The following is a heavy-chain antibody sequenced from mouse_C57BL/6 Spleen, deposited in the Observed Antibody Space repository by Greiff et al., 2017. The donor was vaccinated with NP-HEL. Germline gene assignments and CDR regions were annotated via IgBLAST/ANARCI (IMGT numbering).Heavy chain of an antibody. J-gene: IGHJ4*01. D-gene: IGHD2-3*01. Sequence: DVQLVESGGGLVKPGGSLKLSCAASGFTFSSYAMSWVRQTPEKRLEWVATISDGGSYTYYPDNVKGRFTISRDNAKNNLYLQMSHLKSEDTAMYYCARSYDGYYLYYAMDYWGQGTSVTVSS. CDR1: GFTFSSYA. CDR2: ISDGGSYT. CDR3: ARSYDGYYLYYAMDY. V-gene: IGHV5-4*01.